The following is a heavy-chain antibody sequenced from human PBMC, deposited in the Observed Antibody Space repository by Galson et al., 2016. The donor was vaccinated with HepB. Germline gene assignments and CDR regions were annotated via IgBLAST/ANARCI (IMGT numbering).Heavy chain of an antibody. D-gene: IGHD3-16*01. V-gene: IGHV3-30*18. Sequence: SLRLSCAASGFTFSSYGMHWVRQAPGKGLEWVAVTSSDGSNKHYADSVKGRFTISRDNSKKTLYLQMNSLRAEDTAVYYCVKESPVRGNHFEYWGQGTLVTVSS. J-gene: IGHJ4*02. CDR3: VKESPVRGNHFEY. CDR2: TSSDGSNK. CDR1: GFTFSSYG.